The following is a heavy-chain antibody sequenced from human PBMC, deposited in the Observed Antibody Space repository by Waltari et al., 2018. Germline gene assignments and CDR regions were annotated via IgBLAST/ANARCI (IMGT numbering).Heavy chain of an antibody. D-gene: IGHD1-26*01. CDR1: RFTFSSYA. Sequence: EVRLVESGGGLVKPGGSLRLSCAASRFTFSSYAMNWVRQAPGKGLEWVAGLSASGSRTFYAASVKGRFTISRDNSNNTLYAQMTSLTPEDTATYYCAMSLTVLVRADHWGQGTLVAVSS. CDR3: AMSLTVLVRADH. CDR2: LSASGSRT. V-gene: IGHV3-23*04. J-gene: IGHJ4*02.